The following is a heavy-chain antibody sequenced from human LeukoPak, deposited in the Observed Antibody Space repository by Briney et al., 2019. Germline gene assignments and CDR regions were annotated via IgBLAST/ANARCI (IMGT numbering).Heavy chain of an antibody. CDR3: AREQTSGYYSYFDY. J-gene: IGHJ4*02. CDR1: GGTFSSYA. V-gene: IGHV1-18*01. CDR2: ISAYNGNT. Sequence: GASVKVSCKASGGTFSSYAISWVRQAPGQGLEWMGWISAYNGNTNYAQKLQGRVTMTTDTSTSTAYMELRSLRSDDTAVYYCAREQTSGYYSYFDYWGQGTLVTVSS. D-gene: IGHD3-22*01.